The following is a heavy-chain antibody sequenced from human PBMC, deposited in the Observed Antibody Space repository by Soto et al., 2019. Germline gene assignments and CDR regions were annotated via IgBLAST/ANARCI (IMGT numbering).Heavy chain of an antibody. CDR2: IYYSGST. CDR3: ARERPDGSRLDP. Sequence: SETLSLTCTVSGGSISSDDYYWSWIRQPPGKGLEWIGYIYYSGSTYYNPSLKSRVTISVDTSKNQFSLKLSSVTAADTAVYYCARERPDGSRLDPWGQGILVTVSS. CDR1: GGSISSDDYY. D-gene: IGHD6-13*01. J-gene: IGHJ5*02. V-gene: IGHV4-30-4*01.